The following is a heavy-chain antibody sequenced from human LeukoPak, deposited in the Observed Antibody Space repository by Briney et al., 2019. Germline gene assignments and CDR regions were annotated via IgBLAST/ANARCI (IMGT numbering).Heavy chain of an antibody. J-gene: IGHJ3*02. Sequence: GGSLRLSCAASGFTFSSYGMHWVRQAPGKGLEWVAVISYDGSNKYYADSVKGRFTISRDNSKNTLYLQMNSLRAEDSAVYYCAKEHCSSTSCHEAFDIWGQGTMVTVSS. V-gene: IGHV3-30*18. CDR1: GFTFSSYG. D-gene: IGHD2-2*01. CDR3: AKEHCSSTSCHEAFDI. CDR2: ISYDGSNK.